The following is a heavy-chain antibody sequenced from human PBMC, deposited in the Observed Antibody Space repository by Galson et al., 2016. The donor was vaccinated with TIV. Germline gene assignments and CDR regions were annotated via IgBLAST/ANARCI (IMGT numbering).Heavy chain of an antibody. J-gene: IGHJ4*02. Sequence: SLRLSCAASGFTISSYEMSWVRQAPGKGLECLFTSGGSTIYSADSLKGRFTVSRDNAKNSLYLQMNSLRAEDTAVYYCARSLKCTSTTCPEACFDYWGQGTQVTVSS. CDR3: ARSLKCTSTTCPEACFDY. V-gene: IGHV3-48*03. CDR1: GFTISSYE. D-gene: IGHD2-2*01. CDR2: TSGGSTI.